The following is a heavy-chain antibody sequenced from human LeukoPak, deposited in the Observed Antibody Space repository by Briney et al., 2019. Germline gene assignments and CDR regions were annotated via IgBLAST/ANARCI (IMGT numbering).Heavy chain of an antibody. CDR2: IYSGGST. J-gene: IGHJ2*01. CDR3: ARDSPDDSSGYSWYFDL. CDR1: GFTVSSTY. D-gene: IGHD3-22*01. V-gene: IGHV3-53*01. Sequence: PGGSLRLSCAASGFTVSSTYMSWVRQAPGKGLEWVSLIYSGGSTYYADSVKGRFTISRDNSKNTLYLQMNSLRAEDTAVYYCARDSPDDSSGYSWYFDLWGRGTLVTVSS.